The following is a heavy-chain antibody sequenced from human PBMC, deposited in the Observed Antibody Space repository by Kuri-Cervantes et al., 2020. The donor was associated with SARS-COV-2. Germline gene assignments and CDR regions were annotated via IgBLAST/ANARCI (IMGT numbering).Heavy chain of an antibody. CDR2: IYWDDDK. Sequence: SDPTLVKPTQTLTLTCTFSGFSLSTSGVGVGWIRQPPGKALEWLALIYWDDDKRYGPSLKSRLTITKDTSKSQVVLTMTNMDPVDTATYYCARIVFNWYFDLWGRGTLVTVSS. CDR3: ARIVFNWYFDL. V-gene: IGHV2-5*05. CDR1: GFSLSTSGVG. J-gene: IGHJ2*01. D-gene: IGHD5/OR15-5a*01.